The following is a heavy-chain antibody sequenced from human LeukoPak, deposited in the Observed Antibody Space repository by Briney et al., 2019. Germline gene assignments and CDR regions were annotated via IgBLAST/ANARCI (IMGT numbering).Heavy chain of an antibody. CDR3: ARGGLVWGSYRFPLNTAYFDY. CDR2: INHSGST. J-gene: IGHJ4*02. Sequence: PSETLSLTCAVYGGSFSGYYWSWIRQPPGKGLEWIGEINHSGSTNYNPSLKSRVTISVDTSKNQFSLKLSSVTAADTAVYYCARGGLVWGSYRFPLNTAYFDYWGQGTLVTVSS. CDR1: GGSFSGYY. D-gene: IGHD3-16*02. V-gene: IGHV4-34*01.